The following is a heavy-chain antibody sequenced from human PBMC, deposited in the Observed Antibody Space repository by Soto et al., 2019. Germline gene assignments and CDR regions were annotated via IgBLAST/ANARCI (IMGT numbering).Heavy chain of an antibody. CDR2: IKEDGSEI. J-gene: IGHJ4*02. D-gene: IGHD3-10*01. Sequence: EVQLVESGGGLVQPGGSLRLSCVASGFTFSSYWMCWVRQVPGKGLEWVANIKEDGSEIHYVDSVKGRFTISRDNAKNSLYLQMSSLRVEDTAVYHCVRSSGWTGDYWGQGILVTVSS. V-gene: IGHV3-7*04. CDR1: GFTFSSYW. CDR3: VRSSGWTGDY.